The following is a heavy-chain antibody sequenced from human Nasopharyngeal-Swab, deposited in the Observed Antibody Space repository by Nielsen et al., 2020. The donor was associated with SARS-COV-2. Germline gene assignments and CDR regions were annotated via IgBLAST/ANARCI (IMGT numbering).Heavy chain of an antibody. D-gene: IGHD3-3*01. V-gene: IGHV3-15*01. CDR1: GFTFSNAW. J-gene: IGHJ6*04. CDR3: TTGITIVGVVIYKAVDI. CDR2: IKSKTDGGTT. Sequence: GESLKISCAASGFTFSNAWMSWVRQAAGKGLEWVGRIKSKTDGGTTDYAAPVKGRFTISRDDSKNTLYLQMNSLKTEDTAVYYCTTGITIVGVVIYKAVDIWGKGTTVTVSS.